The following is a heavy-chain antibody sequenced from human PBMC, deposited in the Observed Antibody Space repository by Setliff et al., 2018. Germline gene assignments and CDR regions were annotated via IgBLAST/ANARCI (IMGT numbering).Heavy chain of an antibody. D-gene: IGHD3-22*01. CDR2: IYPSDSDI. Sequence: GESLKISCKGSGYNFINYWIGWVRQMPGKGLEWMGIIYPSDSDIRYSPSFQGQVTISADTSIATAYLHWTSLKASDTAMYYCVRHPYYDSSGYYSYFDYWGQGALVTVSS. CDR3: VRHPYYDSSGYYSYFDY. J-gene: IGHJ4*02. V-gene: IGHV5-51*01. CDR1: GYNFINYW.